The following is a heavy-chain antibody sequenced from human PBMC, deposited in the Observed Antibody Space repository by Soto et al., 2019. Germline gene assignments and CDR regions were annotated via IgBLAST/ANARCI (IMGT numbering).Heavy chain of an antibody. Sequence: EVQLVESGGGLVQPGGSLRLSCVASGFTFSSSEMYWVRQAPGKGLEWVSYIHPAGQPIFFADSVKGRFTISRDNAKKSVYLQMNRLRAEDTAVYYCARRGSTWGQGTMVTVSS. CDR1: GFTFSSSE. CDR3: ARRGST. D-gene: IGHD2-2*01. V-gene: IGHV3-48*03. CDR2: IHPAGQPI. J-gene: IGHJ3*01.